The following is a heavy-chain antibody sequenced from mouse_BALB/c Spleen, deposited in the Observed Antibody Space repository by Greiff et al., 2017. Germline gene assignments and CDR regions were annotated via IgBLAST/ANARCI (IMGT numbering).Heavy chain of an antibody. J-gene: IGHJ2*01. V-gene: IGHV3-6*02. CDR2: ISYDGSN. CDR1: GYSITSGYY. Sequence: EVQLQESGPGLVKPSQSLSLTCSVTGYSITSGYYWNWIRQFPGNKLEWMGYISYDGSNNYNPSLKNRISITRDTSKNQFFLKLNSVTTEDTATYYCARGNRYDYYFDYWGQGTTLTVSS. CDR3: ARGNRYDYYFDY. D-gene: IGHD2-14*01.